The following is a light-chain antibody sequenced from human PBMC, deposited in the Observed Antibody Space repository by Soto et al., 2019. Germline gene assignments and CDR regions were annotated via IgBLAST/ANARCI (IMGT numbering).Light chain of an antibody. J-gene: IGKJ1*01. V-gene: IGKV3-15*01. CDR3: QQYNKWPQWT. Sequence: EVVMTQSLATLSVSPVERASLSCRASQSIMSDLAWCQQKPGQAPSLLIFSASTRATGVPARFSGSGSGTEFTLTISSLQSEDFAVYYCQQYNKWPQWTFGQGTKVDIK. CDR1: QSIMSD. CDR2: SAS.